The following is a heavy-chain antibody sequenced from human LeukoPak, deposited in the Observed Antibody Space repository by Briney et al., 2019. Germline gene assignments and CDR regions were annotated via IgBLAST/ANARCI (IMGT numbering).Heavy chain of an antibody. J-gene: IGHJ6*02. Sequence: PSETLSLTCTVSGGSISSYYWSWIRQPPGKGLEWIGYIYYSGSINYNPSLKSRVTISVDTSKNQFSLKLSSVTAADTAVYYCARAERPYYYYGMDVWGQGTTVTVSS. CDR1: GGSISSYY. D-gene: IGHD1-1*01. CDR2: IYYSGSI. CDR3: ARAERPYYYYGMDV. V-gene: IGHV4-59*01.